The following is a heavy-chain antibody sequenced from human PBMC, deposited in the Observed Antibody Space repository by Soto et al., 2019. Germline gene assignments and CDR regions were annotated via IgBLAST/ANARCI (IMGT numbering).Heavy chain of an antibody. J-gene: IGHJ5*01. V-gene: IGHV1-18*04. D-gene: IGHD2-2*01. Sequence: ASVKVSCKASGYTSADFGISGVRQAPVQGLDWMGCVSGNNGASNPAPKVQGRITMTLDTSTGVSYMALRSLRSDDTAIYYCVRDQKYFRVNGNWFDSWGQGTLVT. CDR1: GYTSADFG. CDR2: VSGNNGAS. CDR3: VRDQKYFRVNGNWFDS.